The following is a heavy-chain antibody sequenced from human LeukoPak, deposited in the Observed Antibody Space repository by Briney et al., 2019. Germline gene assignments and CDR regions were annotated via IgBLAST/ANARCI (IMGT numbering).Heavy chain of an antibody. J-gene: IGHJ4*02. D-gene: IGHD3-22*01. Sequence: ASVKVSCKASGYTFTSYGISWVRQAPGQGLEWMGWISAYNGNTNYAQKLQGRVTMTTDTSTSTAYMELRSLRSDDTAVYYCARVAYDSSGYYPPPSDYWGQGTLVTVSS. CDR3: ARVAYDSSGYYPPPSDY. CDR1: GYTFTSYG. V-gene: IGHV1-18*01. CDR2: ISAYNGNT.